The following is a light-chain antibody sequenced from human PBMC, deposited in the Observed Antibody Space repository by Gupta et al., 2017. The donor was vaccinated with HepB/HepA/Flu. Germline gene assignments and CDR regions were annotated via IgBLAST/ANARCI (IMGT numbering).Light chain of an antibody. Sequence: DILMTQSPSSLSASVGDRVTITCRASQNIGTWLAWYQQKPGKAPKLLIYEASSSQRGVPSSFSGSGLGIELTLTIDSPQHDDFASYYFKQYNDYWRLTFGGGTKVDIK. V-gene: IGKV1-5*03. J-gene: IGKJ4*01. CDR3: KQYNDYWRLT. CDR1: QNIGTW. CDR2: EAS.